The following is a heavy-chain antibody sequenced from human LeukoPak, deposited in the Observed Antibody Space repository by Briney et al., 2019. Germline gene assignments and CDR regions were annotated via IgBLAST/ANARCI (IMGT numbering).Heavy chain of an antibody. CDR3: ARASYSDSSGYPTPLDY. J-gene: IGHJ4*02. D-gene: IGHD3-22*01. V-gene: IGHV3-23*01. CDR1: GFTFSSYA. CDR2: ISGRGDNT. Sequence: GKSLRLSCAASGFTFSSYAMSWVRQAPGKGLEWVSGISGRGDNTSYADSVKGRFTISRDNAKNSLFLQVSSLRVEDTAVYYCARASYSDSSGYPTPLDYWGQGTLVTVSS.